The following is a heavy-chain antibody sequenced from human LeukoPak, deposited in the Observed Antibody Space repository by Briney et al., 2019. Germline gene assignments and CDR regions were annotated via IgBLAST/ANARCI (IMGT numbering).Heavy chain of an antibody. J-gene: IGHJ4*02. CDR1: GFTFSSHD. Sequence: GGSLRLSCAASGFTFSSHDMHWVRQTTGKGLEWVSGIGTAGDPYYLDSVKGRFTISRENAKNSLYLQMNSLRAEDTAVYFCAKEGRSTTPGYWGQGTLVTVSS. CDR3: AKEGRSTTPGY. CDR2: IGTAGDP. V-gene: IGHV3-13*05. D-gene: IGHD6-13*01.